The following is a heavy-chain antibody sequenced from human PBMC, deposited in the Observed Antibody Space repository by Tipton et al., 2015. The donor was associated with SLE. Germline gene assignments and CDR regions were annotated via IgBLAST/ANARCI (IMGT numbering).Heavy chain of an antibody. J-gene: IGHJ3*02. D-gene: IGHD3-22*01. CDR2: IYHSGST. CDR1: GYSISSGYY. V-gene: IGHV4-38-2*02. CDR3: ARHTYYYDSSGYPDAFDI. Sequence: LRLSCTVSGYSISSGYYWGWIRQPPGKGLEWIGSIYHSGSTYYNPSLKSRVTISVDTSKNQFSLKLSSVTAADTAVFYCARHTYYYDSSGYPDAFDIWGQGTMVTVSS.